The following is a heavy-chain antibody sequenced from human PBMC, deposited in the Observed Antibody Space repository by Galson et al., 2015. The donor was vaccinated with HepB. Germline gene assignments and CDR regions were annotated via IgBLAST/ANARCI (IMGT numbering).Heavy chain of an antibody. V-gene: IGHV3-30*18. D-gene: IGHD6-13*01. CDR3: AKDLPYSSSWYGGYYYYYGMDV. CDR1: GFTFSSYG. Sequence: SLRLSCAASGFTFSSYGMHWVRQAPGKGLEWVAVISYDGSNKYYADSVKGRFTISRDNSKNTLYLQMNSLRAEDTAVYYCAKDLPYSSSWYGGYYYYYGMDVWGQGTTVTVSS. J-gene: IGHJ6*02. CDR2: ISYDGSNK.